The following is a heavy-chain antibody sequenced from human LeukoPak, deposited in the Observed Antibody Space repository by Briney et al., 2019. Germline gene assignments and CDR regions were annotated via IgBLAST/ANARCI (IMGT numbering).Heavy chain of an antibody. Sequence: GGSLRLSCAASGFFFSSYWMSWVRQAPGKGLEWVANIKQDGSEKYYVDSVKDRFTISRDNAKNSLYLQMNSLRAEDTAVHYCTRHVRFEGVDYWGQGTLVTVSS. CDR1: GFFFSSYW. D-gene: IGHD3-3*01. V-gene: IGHV3-7*01. J-gene: IGHJ4*02. CDR3: TRHVRFEGVDY. CDR2: IKQDGSEK.